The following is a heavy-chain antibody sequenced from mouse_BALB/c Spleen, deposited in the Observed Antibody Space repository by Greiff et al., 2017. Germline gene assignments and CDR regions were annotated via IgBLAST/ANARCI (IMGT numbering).Heavy chain of an antibody. D-gene: IGHD2-1*01. CDR3: ARDYGNYAMDY. CDR1: GYTFTSYW. J-gene: IGHJ4*01. V-gene: IGHV1-7*01. Sequence: QVHVKQSGAELAKPGASVKMSCKASGYTFTSYWMHWVKQRPGQGLEWIGYINPSTGYTEYNQKFKDKATLTADKSSSTAYMQLSSLTSEDSAVYYCARDYGNYAMDYWGQGTSVTVSS. CDR2: INPSTGYT.